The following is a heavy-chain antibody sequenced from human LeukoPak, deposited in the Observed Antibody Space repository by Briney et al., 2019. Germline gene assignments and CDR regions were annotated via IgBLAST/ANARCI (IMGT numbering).Heavy chain of an antibody. J-gene: IGHJ5*02. CDR1: GYTFTSYG. Sequence: ASVKVSCKASGYTFTSYGISWVRQAPGQRLEWMGWINAGNGNTKYSQKFQGRVTITRDTSASIAYMELSSLRSEDTAVYYCARDPQYDILTGSWFDPWGQGTLVTVSS. CDR3: ARDPQYDILTGSWFDP. D-gene: IGHD3-9*01. CDR2: INAGNGNT. V-gene: IGHV1-3*01.